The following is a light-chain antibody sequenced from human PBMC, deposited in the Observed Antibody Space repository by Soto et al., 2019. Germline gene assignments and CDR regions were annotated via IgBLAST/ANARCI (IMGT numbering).Light chain of an antibody. V-gene: IGKV1-8*01. CDR3: QQYYNYPPT. Sequence: ALRMTQSPSSFSASTGDRVTITCRASQGISRYLAWYQQKPGKAPKLLTYAASTLQSGVPSRFSGSGSGTDFTLTISSLQSEDFATYYCQQYYNYPPTFGQGTKLEIK. CDR1: QGISRY. CDR2: AAS. J-gene: IGKJ2*01.